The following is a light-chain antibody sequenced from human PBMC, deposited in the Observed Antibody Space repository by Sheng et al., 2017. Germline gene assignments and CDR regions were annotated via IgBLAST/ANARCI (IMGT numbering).Light chain of an antibody. CDR3: GTWDDSLTDGRV. CDR2: ENN. J-gene: IGLJ3*02. Sequence: QSVLTQPPSVSAAPGQKVTISCSGSSSTIGDNFVSWYQQFPGSAPKLLIYENNKRPSGIPDRFSGSKSGTSATLAITGLQTGDEADYYCGTWDDSLTDGRVFGGGTKLTVL. V-gene: IGLV1-51*02. CDR1: SSTIGDNF.